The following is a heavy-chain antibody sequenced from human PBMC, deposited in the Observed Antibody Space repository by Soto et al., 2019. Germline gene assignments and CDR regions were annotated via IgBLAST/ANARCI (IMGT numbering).Heavy chain of an antibody. D-gene: IGHD3-22*01. CDR2: IIPIFGTA. Sequence: QVQLVQSGAEVKKPGSSVKVSCKASGGTFSSYAISWVRQAPGQGLEWMGGIIPIFGTANYAQKFQGRVTITADESTSTAYMELSSLRSEDTAVYYCARGVPSFYDSSGYYCDRFDYWGQGTLVTVSS. CDR1: GGTFSSYA. V-gene: IGHV1-69*01. CDR3: ARGVPSFYDSSGYYCDRFDY. J-gene: IGHJ4*02.